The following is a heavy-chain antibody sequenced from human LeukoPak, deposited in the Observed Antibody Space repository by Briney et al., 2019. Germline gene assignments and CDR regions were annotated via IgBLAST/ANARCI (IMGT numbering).Heavy chain of an antibody. D-gene: IGHD6-6*01. CDR3: ASAPPREEYTSDHDAFDI. V-gene: IGHV1-18*01. CDR2: ISAYNGNT. CDR1: GYTFTSYG. J-gene: IGHJ3*02. Sequence: GASVTVSCKASGYTFTSYGISWVRQAPGQGLEWMGWISAYNGNTNYAQKLQGRVTMTTDTSTSTAYMELRSLRSDDTAVYYCASAPPREEYTSDHDAFDIWGQGTMVTVSS.